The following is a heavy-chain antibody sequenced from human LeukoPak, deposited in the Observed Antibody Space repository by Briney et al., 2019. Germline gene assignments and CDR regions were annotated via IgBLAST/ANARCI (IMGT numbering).Heavy chain of an antibody. Sequence: ASVKVSCKASGGTFSSYAISWVRQAPGQGLEWMGGIIPIFGTANYAQKSQGRVTITADESTSTAYMELSSLRSEDTAVYYCARGPYYDFWSGPTRYVFPLDYWGQGTLVTVSS. CDR3: ARGPYYDFWSGPTRYVFPLDY. V-gene: IGHV1-69*01. CDR2: IIPIFGTA. J-gene: IGHJ4*02. D-gene: IGHD3-3*01. CDR1: GGTFSSYA.